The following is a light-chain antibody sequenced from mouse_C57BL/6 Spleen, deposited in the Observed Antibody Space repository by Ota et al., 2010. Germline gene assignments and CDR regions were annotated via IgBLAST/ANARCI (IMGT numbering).Light chain of an antibody. CDR3: QQWSSYPLT. Sequence: QIVLTQSPAIMSASPGEKVTMTCSASSSVSYMYWYQQKPGSSPRLLIYDTSNLASGVPVRFSGSGSGTSYXLTISRMEAEDAATYYCQQWSSYPLTFGAGTKLELK. J-gene: IGKJ5*01. CDR2: DTS. CDR1: SSVSY. V-gene: IGKV4-55*01.